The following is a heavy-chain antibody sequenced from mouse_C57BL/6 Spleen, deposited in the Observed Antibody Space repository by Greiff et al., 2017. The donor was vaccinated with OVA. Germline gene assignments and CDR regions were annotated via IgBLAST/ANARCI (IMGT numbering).Heavy chain of an antibody. CDR2: IDPEDGDT. D-gene: IGHD2-3*01. Sequence: EVQLQQSGAELVRPGASVKLSCTASGFNIKDYYMHWVKQRPEQGLEWIGRIDPEDGDTEYAPKFQGKATMTADTSSNAAYLQLSSLTSEDTAVYYCTTDDGYYVWFAYWGQGTLVTVSA. J-gene: IGHJ3*01. CDR1: GFNIKDYY. CDR3: TTDDGYYVWFAY. V-gene: IGHV14-1*01.